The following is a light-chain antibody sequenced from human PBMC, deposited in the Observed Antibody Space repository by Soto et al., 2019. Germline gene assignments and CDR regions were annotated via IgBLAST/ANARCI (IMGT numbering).Light chain of an antibody. CDR3: QQYNSWWT. V-gene: IGKV3-15*01. CDR2: GAS. CDR1: QSVRSN. Sequence: EIVMTQSPATLSVSPVERATLSCRASQSVRSNLAWYQQKPGQAPRLLIYGASTRATGIPARFSGSGSGTEFTLTISSLQSEDFAVYYCQQYNSWWTFGQGTKVDIK. J-gene: IGKJ1*01.